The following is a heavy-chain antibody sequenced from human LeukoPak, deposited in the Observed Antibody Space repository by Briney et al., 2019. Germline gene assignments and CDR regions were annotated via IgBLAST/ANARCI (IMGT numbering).Heavy chain of an antibody. CDR2: IYYSGST. Sequence: SETLSLTCTASGGSISGYYWSWIRQPPGKGLEWIGYIYYSGSTYYNPSLRSRVTISVDTSKNQFSLKLSSVTAADTAVYYCARSSEGRYYYDSSGFSYYYYYMDVWGKGTTVTISS. V-gene: IGHV4-59*01. CDR1: GGSISGYY. CDR3: ARSSEGRYYYDSSGFSYYYYYMDV. D-gene: IGHD3-22*01. J-gene: IGHJ6*03.